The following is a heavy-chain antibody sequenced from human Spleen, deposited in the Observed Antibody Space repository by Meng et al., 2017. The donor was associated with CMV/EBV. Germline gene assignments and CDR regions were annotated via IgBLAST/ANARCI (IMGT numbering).Heavy chain of an antibody. CDR3: ARGVTMDRDKYYFYYYGMDV. Sequence: SETLSLTCTVSGVSVSNSSFFWGWIRQPPGKGLEWIGSFFHSGDTYSNPSLRSRVAISVDTSKNQFSLKVNSVTAADTAVYYCARGVTMDRDKYYFYYYGMDVWGQGTTVTVSS. J-gene: IGHJ6*02. CDR1: GVSVSNSSFF. CDR2: FFHSGDT. V-gene: IGHV4-39*01. D-gene: IGHD3-10*01.